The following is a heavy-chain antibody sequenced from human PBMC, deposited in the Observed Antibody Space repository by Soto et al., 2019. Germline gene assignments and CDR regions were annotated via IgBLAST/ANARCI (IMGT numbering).Heavy chain of an antibody. CDR3: AADYGSGSYYMVFDY. V-gene: IGHV1-58*01. D-gene: IGHD3-10*01. Sequence: SVKVSCKASGFTFTSSAVQWVRQARGQRLEWIGWIVVGSGNTNYAQKFQERVTITRDMSTSTAYMELSSLRSEDTAAYYCAADYGSGSYYMVFDYWGQGTLVTVSS. CDR1: GFTFTSSA. CDR2: IVVGSGNT. J-gene: IGHJ4*02.